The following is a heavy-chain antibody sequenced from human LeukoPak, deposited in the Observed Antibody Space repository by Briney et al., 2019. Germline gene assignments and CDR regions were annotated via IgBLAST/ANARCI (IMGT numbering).Heavy chain of an antibody. V-gene: IGHV3-15*07. J-gene: IGHJ4*02. CDR3: STTYYYDSSEGY. CDR2: IKSKTDGGTT. Sequence: PGGSLRLSCAASGFTFSNAWMNWVRQAPGKGREWVGRIKSKTDGGTTDYAAPVKGRFTISRDDSKNTLYLQMNSLETEDTAVYYCSTTYYYDSSEGYWGQGTLVTVSS. CDR1: GFTFSNAW. D-gene: IGHD3-22*01.